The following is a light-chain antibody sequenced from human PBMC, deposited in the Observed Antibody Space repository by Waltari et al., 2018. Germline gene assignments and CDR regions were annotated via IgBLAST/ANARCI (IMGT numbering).Light chain of an antibody. CDR3: HSHTSSITTVI. CDR2: EVS. V-gene: IGLV2-14*01. CDR1: SSDAGGYNY. Sequence: QSALTQPASVSGSPGQSITISCTGTSSDAGGYNYVPWYQHHPGTAPNLILYEVSKRPSGVSYRFSGSKSGNTASLTISGLQAEDEADYYCHSHTSSITTVIFGGGTKLTV. J-gene: IGLJ2*01.